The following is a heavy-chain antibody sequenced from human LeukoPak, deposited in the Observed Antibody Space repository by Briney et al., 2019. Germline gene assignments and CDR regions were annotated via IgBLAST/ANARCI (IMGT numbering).Heavy chain of an antibody. CDR1: GFTFSRYD. CDR3: AKGDSGDYAFDD. D-gene: IGHD4-17*01. V-gene: IGHV3-23*01. Sequence: GGSLRLSCAASGFTFSRYDVSCVRQAPGKGLEWVSAVIASGAATYYADSVRGRFTISRDNSKKTMSLQMNSLRAEDTAVYYCAKGDSGDYAFDDWGRGILVTVSS. J-gene: IGHJ4*02. CDR2: VIASGAAT.